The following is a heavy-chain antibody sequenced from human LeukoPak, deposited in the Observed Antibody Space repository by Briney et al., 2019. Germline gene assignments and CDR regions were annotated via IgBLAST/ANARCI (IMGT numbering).Heavy chain of an antibody. V-gene: IGHV4-34*01. J-gene: IGHJ6*03. D-gene: IGHD7-27*01. CDR3: ARLTGDGYYYMDV. Sequence: GSLRLSCAASGFTFSSYAMSWVRQPPGKGLEWIGDINHSGSTNYNPSLKSRVTISVDTSKNQFSLKLSSVTAADTAVYYCARLTGDGYYYMDVWGKGTTVTISS. CDR1: GFTFSSYA. CDR2: INHSGST.